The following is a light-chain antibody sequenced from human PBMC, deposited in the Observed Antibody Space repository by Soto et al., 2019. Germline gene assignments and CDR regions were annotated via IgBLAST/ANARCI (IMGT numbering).Light chain of an antibody. CDR2: GAS. J-gene: IGKJ4*01. CDR1: QSISGN. Sequence: EIVMTQSPGTLSVSPGERATLSCRASQSISGNLVWYQQKPGQAPRLLIYGASSRATVIPDRFSGSGSGTDFTLTINRLEPEDFAVYYCEQYDKSITFGGGTKVDIK. V-gene: IGKV3-20*01. CDR3: EQYDKSIT.